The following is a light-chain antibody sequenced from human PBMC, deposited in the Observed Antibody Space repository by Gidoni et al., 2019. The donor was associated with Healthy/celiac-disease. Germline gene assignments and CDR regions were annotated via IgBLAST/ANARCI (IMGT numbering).Light chain of an antibody. V-gene: IGKV3-11*01. Sequence: EIVLTQSPATLSLSPGERATLSCSASQGVSSYLAWYQQKPGQAPSLLIRDAFNRATGIPARFSGSGSGTDFTLTISSRGPEDFAVYYCQQRSNWPLTFGGGTKVEIK. CDR2: DAF. J-gene: IGKJ4*01. CDR3: QQRSNWPLT. CDR1: QGVSSY.